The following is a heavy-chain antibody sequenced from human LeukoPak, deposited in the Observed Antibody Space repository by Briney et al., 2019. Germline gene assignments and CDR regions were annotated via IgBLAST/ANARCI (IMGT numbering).Heavy chain of an antibody. CDR2: ISAYNGNT. V-gene: IGHV1-18*01. J-gene: IGHJ4*02. Sequence: PGASVTVSCKASGYTFTQYGISWVRQAPGQGLEWMGWISAYNGNTNYVQKFQGRVTMTTDTSTSTAYMELTSLRSDDTAVYYCARDVEAAFCSTSTCYDLVFDYWGQGTLVTVSS. CDR1: GYTFTQYG. CDR3: ARDVEAAFCSTSTCYDLVFDY. D-gene: IGHD2-2*01.